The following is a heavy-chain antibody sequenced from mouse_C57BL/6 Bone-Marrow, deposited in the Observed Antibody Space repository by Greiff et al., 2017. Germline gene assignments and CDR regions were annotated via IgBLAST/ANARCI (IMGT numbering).Heavy chain of an antibody. V-gene: IGHV1-64*01. J-gene: IGHJ3*01. CDR3: ARCGTAVVGPFAY. CDR2: IHPNSGST. D-gene: IGHD1-1*01. CDR1: GYTFTSYW. Sequence: QVKLEQPGAELVKPGASVKLSCKASGYTFTSYWMHWVKQRPGQGPEWIGMIHPNSGSTNYNEKVKSKATLTVDNSSSTTYLQLSSLTSEDTAVYYCARCGTAVVGPFAYWGQGTLVTVSA.